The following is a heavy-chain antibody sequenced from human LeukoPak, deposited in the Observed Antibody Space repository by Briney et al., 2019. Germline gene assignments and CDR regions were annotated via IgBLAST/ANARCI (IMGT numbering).Heavy chain of an antibody. V-gene: IGHV3-33*01. Sequence: GGSLRLSCAASGFTFSDYGIHWVRQAPGQGLEWVSLIWYDGSKKYYADSVKGRFTISRDNTKNTLYLQLNSLRADDTAVYYCARAHSSSSTFDLWGQGTLVTVSS. J-gene: IGHJ4*02. CDR2: IWYDGSKK. CDR1: GFTFSDYG. D-gene: IGHD6-6*01. CDR3: ARAHSSSSTFDL.